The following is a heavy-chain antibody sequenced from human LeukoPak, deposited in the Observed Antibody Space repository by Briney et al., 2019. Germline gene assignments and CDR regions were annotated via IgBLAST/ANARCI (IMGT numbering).Heavy chain of an antibody. J-gene: IGHJ4*02. V-gene: IGHV4-4*02. CDR3: ARVDYGDYSKDFDF. Sequence: SGTLSLTCAVSGGSISSSNWWSWVRQPPGKGLEWIGEIYHSGSTNYNPSLKSRVTISVDTSKNQFSLNLISVTAADTAMYYCARVDYGDYSKDFDFWGQGTLVTVSS. CDR2: IYHSGST. D-gene: IGHD4-17*01. CDR1: GGSISSSNW.